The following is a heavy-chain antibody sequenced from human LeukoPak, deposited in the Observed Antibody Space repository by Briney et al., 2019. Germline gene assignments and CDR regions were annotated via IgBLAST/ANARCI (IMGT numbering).Heavy chain of an antibody. J-gene: IGHJ4*02. CDR1: GFTFSSYW. CDR2: VSPDGRTT. D-gene: IGHD1-1*01. V-gene: IGHV3-74*01. Sequence: GRSLRLSCAASGFTFSSYWMHWVRQPPEKGLVWVSHVSPDGRTTIYADSVKGRFTIFRDNAKSTLYLQVNGLRAEDTAVYYCARDQLLGGQGTLVTVSS. CDR3: ARDQLL.